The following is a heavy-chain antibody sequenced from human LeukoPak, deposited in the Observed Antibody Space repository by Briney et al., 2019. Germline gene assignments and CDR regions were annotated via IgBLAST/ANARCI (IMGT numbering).Heavy chain of an antibody. V-gene: IGHV4-61*01. CDR1: GGSVSSGSYY. D-gene: IGHD3-10*01. J-gene: IGHJ3*02. Sequence: PSETLSLTCTVSGGSVSSGSYYWSWIRQPPGKGLGWIGYIYYSGSTNYNPSLKSRVTISVDTSKNQFSLKLSSVTAADTAVYYCASNRGLWFGELLDAFDIWGQGTMVTVSS. CDR2: IYYSGST. CDR3: ASNRGLWFGELLDAFDI.